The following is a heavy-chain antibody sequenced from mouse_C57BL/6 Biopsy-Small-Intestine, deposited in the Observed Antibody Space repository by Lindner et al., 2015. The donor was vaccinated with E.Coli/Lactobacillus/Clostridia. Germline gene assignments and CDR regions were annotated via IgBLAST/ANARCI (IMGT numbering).Heavy chain of an antibody. Sequence: VQLQESGAELVRPGTSVKVSCKASGYAFTNYLIEWVKQRPGQGLEWIGVINPGSGGTSYNEKFKGKAALTADKSSSTAYMQLSSLTSEDSAVYFCARNRTYAMDYWGQGTSVTVSS. CDR2: INPGSGGT. CDR3: ARNRTYAMDY. V-gene: IGHV1-54*01. CDR1: GYAFTNYL. J-gene: IGHJ4*01.